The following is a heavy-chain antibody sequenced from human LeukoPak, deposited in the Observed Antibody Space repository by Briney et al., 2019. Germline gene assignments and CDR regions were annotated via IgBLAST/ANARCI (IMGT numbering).Heavy chain of an antibody. CDR1: GFTFSSYG. CDR3: ARDLRERTYTPGY. CDR2: IWYDGSNK. J-gene: IGHJ4*02. V-gene: IGHV3-33*01. Sequence: GRSLRLSCAASGFTFSSYGIHWVRQAPGKGLEWVAVIWYDGSNKYYADSVKGRFTISRDNAKNSLYLQMNSLRAEDTAVYYCARDLRERTYTPGYWGQGTLVTVSS. D-gene: IGHD2-2*02.